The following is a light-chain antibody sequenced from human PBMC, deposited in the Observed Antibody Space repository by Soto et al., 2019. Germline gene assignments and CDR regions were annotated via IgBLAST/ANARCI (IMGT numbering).Light chain of an antibody. Sequence: QSSLTQPASVSGSPGQSITISCTGTSSDVGRYNYVSWFQHYPGKAPKLMIYEVINRPSGVSNRFSGSKSGNTASLTISGLQAEDEADYYCSSFTTSSTGVFGGGTKLTVL. CDR1: SSDVGRYNY. V-gene: IGLV2-14*01. J-gene: IGLJ3*02. CDR2: EVI. CDR3: SSFTTSSTGV.